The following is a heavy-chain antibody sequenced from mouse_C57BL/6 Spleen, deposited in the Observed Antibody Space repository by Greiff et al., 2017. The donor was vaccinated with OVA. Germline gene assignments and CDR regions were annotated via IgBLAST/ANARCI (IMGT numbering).Heavy chain of an antibody. CDR2: IDPENGDT. V-gene: IGHV14-4*01. J-gene: IGHJ4*01. D-gene: IGHD1-1*01. CDR1: GFNIKDDY. Sequence: VQLQQSGAELVRPGASVKLSCTASGFNIKDDYMHWVKQRPEQGLEWIGWIDPENGDTEYASKFQGKATITADTSSNTAYLQLSSLTSEDTAVYSCTIRNYYGSSPYYYAMDYWGQGTSVTVSS. CDR3: TIRNYYGSSPYYYAMDY.